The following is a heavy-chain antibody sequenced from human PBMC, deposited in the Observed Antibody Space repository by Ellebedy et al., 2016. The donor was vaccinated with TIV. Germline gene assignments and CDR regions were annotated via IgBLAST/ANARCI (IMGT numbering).Heavy chain of an antibody. Sequence: ASVKVSXXASGYTFTSYYMHWVRQAPGQGLEWMGIINPSGGSTSYAQKFQGRVTMTRDTSTSTAYMELSSLRSEDTAVYYCARVIVVVPAAESAPNYYYYYGMDVWGQGTTVTVSS. J-gene: IGHJ6*02. CDR1: GYTFTSYY. CDR2: INPSGGST. V-gene: IGHV1-46*01. D-gene: IGHD2-2*01. CDR3: ARVIVVVPAAESAPNYYYYYGMDV.